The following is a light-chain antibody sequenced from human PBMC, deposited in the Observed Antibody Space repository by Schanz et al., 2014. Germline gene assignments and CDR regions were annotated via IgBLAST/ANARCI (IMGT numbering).Light chain of an antibody. CDR2: AAS. Sequence: EVVLTQSPGTLSLSPGERATLSCRASQTVSSSYLAWYQQRPGQAPRLLIYAASSRATGIPDRFTGSGSGTEFTLTIGSLQSDDFAVYYCQQYNNWPLTFGGGTKVEIK. CDR3: QQYNNWPLT. V-gene: IGKV3-20*01. CDR1: QTVSSSY. J-gene: IGKJ4*01.